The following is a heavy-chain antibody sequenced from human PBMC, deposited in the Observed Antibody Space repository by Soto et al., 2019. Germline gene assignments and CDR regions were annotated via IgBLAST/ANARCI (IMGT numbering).Heavy chain of an antibody. D-gene: IGHD6-19*01. CDR3: ARLCSSGWEYYYYYYGMDV. V-gene: IGHV1-18*01. J-gene: IGHJ6*02. CDR2: ISAYNGNT. CDR1: GYTFTSYG. Sequence: ASVKVSCKASGYTFTSYGISWVRQAPGQGLEWMGWISAYNGNTNYAQKLQGRVTMTTDTSTSTAYMELRSLRSDDTAVYYCARLCSSGWEYYYYYYGMDVWGQGTTVTVSS.